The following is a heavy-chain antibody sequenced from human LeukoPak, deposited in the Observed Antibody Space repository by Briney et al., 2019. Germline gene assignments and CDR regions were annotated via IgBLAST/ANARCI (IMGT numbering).Heavy chain of an antibody. CDR2: ILSNDEK. V-gene: IGHV2-26*01. CDR3: ARIVRDYDFWSGYFEMGDY. J-gene: IGHJ4*02. D-gene: IGHD3-3*01. Sequence: ESGPTLVNPTETLTLTCTVSGFSLSNARMGVSWIRQPPGKALEWLAHILSNDEKSYSTSLKSRLTISKDTSKSQVVLTMTNMDPVDTATYYCARIVRDYDFWSGYFEMGDYWGQGTLVTVSS. CDR1: GFSLSNARMG.